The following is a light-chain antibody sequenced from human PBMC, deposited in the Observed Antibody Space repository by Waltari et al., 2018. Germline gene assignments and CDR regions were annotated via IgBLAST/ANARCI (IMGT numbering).Light chain of an antibody. Sequence: SSELTQDPAVSVALGQTVRITCQGDSLRYHYANWYRQKPGQAPLLVMYGTNNRPSGSPDRFSCSDAVDTASLTITGGRTEAEADYCCNSRDSNGNPFVVGPATKFTVL. CDR1: SLRYHY. J-gene: IGLJ1*01. V-gene: IGLV3-19*01. CDR3: NSRDSNGNPFV. CDR2: GTN.